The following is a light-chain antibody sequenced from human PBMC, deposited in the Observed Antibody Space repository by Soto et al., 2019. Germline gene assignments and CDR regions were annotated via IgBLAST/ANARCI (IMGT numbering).Light chain of an antibody. CDR3: QQSYTSPFT. V-gene: IGKV1-39*01. CDR2: GSS. CDR1: QSISTY. J-gene: IGKJ4*01. Sequence: DIQMNQSPSSLSVYIGDRVTITCRASQSISTYLNWYEQKPEKAPNLLIYGSSTLQSGVPSRFSGGGSGTYFTLTISGLQPEDFGSYYCQQSYTSPFTFGGGTKVEIK.